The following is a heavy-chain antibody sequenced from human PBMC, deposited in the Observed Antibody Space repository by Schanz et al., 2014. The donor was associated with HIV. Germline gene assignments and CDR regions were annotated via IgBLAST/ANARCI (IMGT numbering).Heavy chain of an antibody. Sequence: QVQLVQSGAEVKKPGSSVKISCKASGDSFSNLGINWVRQAPGQGLEWKQTTTLNLGKTNYAQKFQGRVSMTADQSTSTAYMEVSSLRSDDTAVYYCASGRRSGIGWRMDVWGQGTTVSVSS. CDR1: GDSFSNLG. CDR3: ASGRRSGIGWRMDV. CDR2: TTLNLGKT. J-gene: IGHJ6*02. V-gene: IGHV1-69*18. D-gene: IGHD6-19*01.